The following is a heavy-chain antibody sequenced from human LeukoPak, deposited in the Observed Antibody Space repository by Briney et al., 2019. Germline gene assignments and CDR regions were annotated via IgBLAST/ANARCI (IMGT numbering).Heavy chain of an antibody. CDR2: ISGSGGST. Sequence: GGSLRLSCAASGFTFSSYAMSWVRQAPGKGLEWVSAISGSGGSTYYADSVKGRFTISRDNSKNTLYLQMNSLRAEDTAAYYCAKRTYDFWSGNWFDPWGQGTLVTVSS. D-gene: IGHD3-3*01. CDR3: AKRTYDFWSGNWFDP. V-gene: IGHV3-23*01. J-gene: IGHJ5*02. CDR1: GFTFSSYA.